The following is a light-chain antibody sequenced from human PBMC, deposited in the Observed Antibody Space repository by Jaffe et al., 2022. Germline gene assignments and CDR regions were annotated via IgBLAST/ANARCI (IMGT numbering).Light chain of an antibody. V-gene: IGKV3-20*01. Sequence: EIVLTQSPGTLSLSPGERATLSCRASQALTGRYFSWYQQKPGQAPRLLFYSTSSRATGIPDRFSATGSGTDFTLSISTLEPEDFAVYYCQHYDPSPPTSTFGQGTKVEIK. CDR2: STS. CDR1: QALTGRY. J-gene: IGKJ1*01. CDR3: QHYDPSPPTST.